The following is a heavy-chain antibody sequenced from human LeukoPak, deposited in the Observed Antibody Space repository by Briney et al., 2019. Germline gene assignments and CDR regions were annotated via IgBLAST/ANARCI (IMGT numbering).Heavy chain of an antibody. CDR3: ARDEGIAAAGRNDY. V-gene: IGHV1-2*02. CDR2: INPNSGGT. D-gene: IGHD6-13*01. Sequence: ASVKVSCKASGYTFTSYDINWVRQAPGQGLEWVGWINPNSGGTNYAQKFQGRVTMTRDTSISTAYMELSRLRSDDTAVYYCARDEGIAAAGRNDYWGQGTLVTVSS. CDR1: GYTFTSYD. J-gene: IGHJ4*02.